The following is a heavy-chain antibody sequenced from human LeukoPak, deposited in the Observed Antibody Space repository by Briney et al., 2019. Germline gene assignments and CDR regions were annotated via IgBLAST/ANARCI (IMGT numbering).Heavy chain of an antibody. D-gene: IGHD3-22*01. CDR3: AKALEIDSSGYYTDY. V-gene: IGHV3-43*02. J-gene: IGHJ4*02. Sequence: PGGSLRLSCAASGFTFDDYAMHWVRQAPGKGLEWVSLISEDGGSTYYADSVKGRFTISRDNSKNSLYLQMNSLRTEDTALYYCAKALEIDSSGYYTDYWGQGTLVTVSS. CDR1: GFTFDDYA. CDR2: ISEDGGST.